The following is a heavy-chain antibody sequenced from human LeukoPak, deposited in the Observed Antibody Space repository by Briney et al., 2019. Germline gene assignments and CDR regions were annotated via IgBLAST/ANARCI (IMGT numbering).Heavy chain of an antibody. D-gene: IGHD6-13*01. CDR1: GFTFSSYS. CDR2: IITDSSAT. Sequence: GGSLRLSCAASGFTFSSYSMNWVRQAPGKGLEWVSYIITDSSATYYADSVKGRFTISRDNAKNSLYLQMNSLRDEDTAVYYCARGQYIGSRYDYWGQGTLVTVSS. V-gene: IGHV3-48*02. CDR3: ARGQYIGSRYDY. J-gene: IGHJ4*02.